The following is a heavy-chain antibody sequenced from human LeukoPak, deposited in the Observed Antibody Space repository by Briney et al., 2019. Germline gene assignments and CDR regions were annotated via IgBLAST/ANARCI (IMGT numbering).Heavy chain of an antibody. CDR1: GYSFTTYW. D-gene: IGHD1-1*01. CDR2: IYPGDSDI. Sequence: GESLRISCKDSGYSFTTYWIGWVRQMPGKGLDWMGIIYPGDSDITHNPSFQGQVTISADKSISTAYLQWSSLKASDTAMYYCARHEELEALSADYWGQGTLVTVSS. J-gene: IGHJ4*02. V-gene: IGHV5-51*01. CDR3: ARHEELEALSADY.